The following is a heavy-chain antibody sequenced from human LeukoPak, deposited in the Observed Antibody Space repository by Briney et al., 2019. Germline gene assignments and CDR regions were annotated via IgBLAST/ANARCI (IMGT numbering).Heavy chain of an antibody. V-gene: IGHV3-30-3*01. Sequence: PGRSLRLSCAASGFTFSSYAMHWVRQAPGKGLEWVAVISYDGSNKYYADSVKGRFTISRDNAKNSLYLQMNSLRAEDTAVYYCARSPTPIAAAVIWGQGTLVTVSS. CDR3: ARSPTPIAAAVI. CDR2: ISYDGSNK. J-gene: IGHJ4*02. CDR1: GFTFSSYA. D-gene: IGHD6-13*01.